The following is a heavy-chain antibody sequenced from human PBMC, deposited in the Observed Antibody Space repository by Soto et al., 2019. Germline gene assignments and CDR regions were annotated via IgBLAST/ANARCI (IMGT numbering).Heavy chain of an antibody. CDR2: ISGSGGST. D-gene: IGHD3-22*01. J-gene: IGHJ6*02. Sequence: SGGSLRLSCAASGFTFSSYAMSWVRQAPGKGLEWVSAISGSGGSTYYADSVKGRFTISRDNSKNTLYLQMNSLRAEDTAVYYCAKAGYYDSSGYYLYYYYGMDVWGQGXTVTVYS. CDR1: GFTFSSYA. V-gene: IGHV3-23*01. CDR3: AKAGYYDSSGYYLYYYYGMDV.